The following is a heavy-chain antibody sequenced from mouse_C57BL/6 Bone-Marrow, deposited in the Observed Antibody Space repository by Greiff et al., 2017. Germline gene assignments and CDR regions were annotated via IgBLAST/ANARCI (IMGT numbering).Heavy chain of an antibody. CDR1: GFSFNTYA. CDR3: GRQVGPRYFDV. Sequence: EVQLQQSGGGLVQPKGSLKLSCAASGFSFNTYAMNWVRQAPGKGLEWVARIRSKSNNYATYYADSVKDRFTISRYDSESMLYLQMNNLKTEDTAMYYCGRQVGPRYFDVWGTGTTVTVSS. V-gene: IGHV10-1*01. D-gene: IGHD3-3*01. CDR2: IRSKSNNYAT. J-gene: IGHJ1*03.